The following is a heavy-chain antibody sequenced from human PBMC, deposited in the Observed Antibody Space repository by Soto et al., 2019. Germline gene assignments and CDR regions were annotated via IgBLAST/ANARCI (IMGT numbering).Heavy chain of an antibody. CDR3: ARDRISMVVVDF. D-gene: IGHD3-22*01. Sequence: QVQLVQSGAEVKRPGASVKVSCQASGYTFTSFGISWVRQAPGQGLEWMGWISAYDGDTSYAQKFQGRVTMTTDTSMTTAYLELRSLRYDDTAVYYCARDRISMVVVDFWGQGTLVTVSS. V-gene: IGHV1-18*01. CDR1: GYTFTSFG. J-gene: IGHJ4*02. CDR2: ISAYDGDT.